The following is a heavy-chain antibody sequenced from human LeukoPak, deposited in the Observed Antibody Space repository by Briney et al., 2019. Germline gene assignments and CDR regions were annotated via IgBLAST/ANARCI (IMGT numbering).Heavy chain of an antibody. V-gene: IGHV3-9*03. CDR3: AKDVSGSYLDAFDI. Sequence: GRSLRLSCAASGFTLDDYAMHWVRQAPGKGLEWVSGISWNSGSIGYADSVKGRFTISRDNAKNSLYLQMNSLRAEDMALYYCAKDVSGSYLDAFDIWGQGTMVTVSS. J-gene: IGHJ3*02. CDR2: ISWNSGSI. CDR1: GFTLDDYA. D-gene: IGHD6-19*01.